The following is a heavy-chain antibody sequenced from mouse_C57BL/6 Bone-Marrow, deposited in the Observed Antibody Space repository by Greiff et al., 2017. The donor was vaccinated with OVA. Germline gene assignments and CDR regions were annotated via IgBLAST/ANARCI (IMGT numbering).Heavy chain of an antibody. Sequence: VQLKQSGAELVRPGASVKLSCTASGFNIKDDYMHWVKQRPEQGLEWIGWIDPENGDTEYASKFQGKATITADTSSNTAYLQLSSLTSEDTAVYYCTSTTVVAADYWGRGTTLTVSS. J-gene: IGHJ2*01. D-gene: IGHD1-1*01. V-gene: IGHV14-4*01. CDR2: IDPENGDT. CDR3: TSTTVVAADY. CDR1: GFNIKDDY.